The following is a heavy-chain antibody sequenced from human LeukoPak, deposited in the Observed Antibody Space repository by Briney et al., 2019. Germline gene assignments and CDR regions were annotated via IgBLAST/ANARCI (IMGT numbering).Heavy chain of an antibody. V-gene: IGHV3-7*03. Sequence: GGSLRLSCAASGFTFRSYWMSWVRQAPGKGLERVANIKQDGSEIYYVDSVKGRFTISRDNAKNSLYLQVNSLRAEDTAVYYCARDHFYYGSGSYDNWGQGTLVTVSS. CDR3: ARDHFYYGSGSYDN. J-gene: IGHJ4*02. CDR2: IKQDGSEI. D-gene: IGHD3-10*01. CDR1: GFTFRSYW.